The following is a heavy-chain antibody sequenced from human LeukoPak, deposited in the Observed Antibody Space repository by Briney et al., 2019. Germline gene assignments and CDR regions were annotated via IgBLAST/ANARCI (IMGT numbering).Heavy chain of an antibody. D-gene: IGHD6-19*01. CDR2: IYYSGST. V-gene: IGHV4-59*08. J-gene: IGHJ4*02. CDR3: ARALLSQYSSGWPAFDY. Sequence: SETLSLTCTVSGGSISSYYWSWIRQPPGKGLEWIGYIYYSGSTNHNPSLKSRVTISVDTSKNQFSLKLSSVTAADTAVYYCARALLSQYSSGWPAFDYWGQGTLVTVSS. CDR1: GGSISSYY.